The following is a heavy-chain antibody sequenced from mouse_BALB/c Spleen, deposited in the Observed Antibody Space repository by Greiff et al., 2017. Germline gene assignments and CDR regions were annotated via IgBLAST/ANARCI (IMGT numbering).Heavy chain of an antibody. CDR1: GYTFTSYW. J-gene: IGHJ2*01. V-gene: IGHV1S81*02. CDR3: ARDQGNPTAFDY. D-gene: IGHD1-2*01. Sequence: QVQLQQPGAELVKPGASVKLSCKASGYTFTSYWMHWVKQRPGQGLEWIGEINPSNGRTNYNEKFKSKATLTVDKSSSTAYMQLSSLTSEDSAVYYCARDQGNPTAFDYWGQGTTLTVSS. CDR2: INPSNGRT.